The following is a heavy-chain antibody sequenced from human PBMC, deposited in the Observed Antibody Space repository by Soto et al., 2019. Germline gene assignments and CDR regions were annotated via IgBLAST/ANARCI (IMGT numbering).Heavy chain of an antibody. D-gene: IGHD1-20*01. Sequence: SETLSLTCTVSGGSISSYYWSWIRQPPGKGLEWIGYIYYSGSTNYNPSLKSRVTISVDTSKNQFSLKLSSVTAADTAVYYCASAINWNVGRYAFDIWGQGTMVTVSS. CDR2: IYYSGST. V-gene: IGHV4-59*01. J-gene: IGHJ3*02. CDR1: GGSISSYY. CDR3: ASAINWNVGRYAFDI.